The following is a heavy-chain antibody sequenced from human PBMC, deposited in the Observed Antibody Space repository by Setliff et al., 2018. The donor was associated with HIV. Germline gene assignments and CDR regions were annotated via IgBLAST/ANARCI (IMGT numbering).Heavy chain of an antibody. V-gene: IGHV3-20*04. D-gene: IGHD5-12*01. CDR2: INGNGGST. J-gene: IGHJ4*02. CDR1: GFKFDDYG. CDR3: AKDIRHSGYDHFDY. Sequence: GGSLRLSCAASGFKFDDYGMNWVRQAPGKGLEWVSGINGNGGSTGYADSVKGRFTISRDNAKNSLYLQMNSLRAEDTALYYCAKDIRHSGYDHFDYWGQGALVTVSS.